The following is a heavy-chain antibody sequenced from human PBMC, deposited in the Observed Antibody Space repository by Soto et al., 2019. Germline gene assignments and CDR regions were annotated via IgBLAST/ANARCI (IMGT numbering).Heavy chain of an antibody. V-gene: IGHV2-5*02. D-gene: IGHD2-15*01. CDR2: IYWADDE. CDR3: AHRRYCSGGSCFDY. CDR1: GFSLSTSEVG. Sequence: QITLKESGPTLVKPTQTLTLTCTVSGFSLSTSEVGVGWISQPPGKALEGLAVIYWADDERYSPSLKYRLTITKDSSKNQVVLTMTNMDPVDTATYDCAHRRYCSGGSCFDYWGQGTLVTVSS. J-gene: IGHJ4*02.